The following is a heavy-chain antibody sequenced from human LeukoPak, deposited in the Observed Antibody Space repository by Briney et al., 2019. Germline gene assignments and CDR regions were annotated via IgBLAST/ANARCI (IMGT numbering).Heavy chain of an antibody. CDR2: ISRGNSYI. V-gene: IGHV3-21*01. Sequence: PGGSLRLSCAASGFTFSSYTMNWVRQAPGKGLEWVSTISRGNSYIYYADSVKGRFAISRDDAKNSLFLQLNSLRVEDTAVYYCARDRFYDSTGYYAELDYWGQGTLVTVSS. J-gene: IGHJ4*02. CDR1: GFTFSSYT. CDR3: ARDRFYDSTGYYAELDY. D-gene: IGHD3-22*01.